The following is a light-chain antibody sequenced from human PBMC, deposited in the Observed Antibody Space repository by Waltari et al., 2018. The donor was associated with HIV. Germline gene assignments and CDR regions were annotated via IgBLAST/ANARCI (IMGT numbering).Light chain of an antibody. Sequence: SYVVSQPPSESVAPGQTAVITCGGNNIGSKNVQWYQQKPGQAPVLVTYVDFDRTSGFPERLSGSSSGNTATLTIRRVEAGDEADYYCQVWDSTTDHVIFGGGTKLTVL. CDR1: NIGSKN. V-gene: IGLV3-21*02. CDR2: VDF. J-gene: IGLJ2*01. CDR3: QVWDSTTDHVI.